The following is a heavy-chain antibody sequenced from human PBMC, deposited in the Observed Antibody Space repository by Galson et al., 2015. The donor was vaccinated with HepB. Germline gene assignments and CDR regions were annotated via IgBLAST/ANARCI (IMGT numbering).Heavy chain of an antibody. Sequence: SLRLSCAASGFTFSSYRMSWVRQAPGKGLEWVANIKQDGSEKYYVDSVKGRFTISRDNAKNSLYLQMNSLRAEDTAVYYCAKYYGDYAGGDYWGQGTLVTVSS. CDR2: IKQDGSEK. J-gene: IGHJ4*02. D-gene: IGHD4-17*01. CDR1: GFTFSSYR. CDR3: AKYYGDYAGGDY. V-gene: IGHV3-7*01.